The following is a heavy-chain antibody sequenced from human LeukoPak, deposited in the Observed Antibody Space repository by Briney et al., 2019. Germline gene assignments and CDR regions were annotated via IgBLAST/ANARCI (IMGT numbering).Heavy chain of an antibody. J-gene: IGHJ6*03. CDR1: GGSITTDNYY. V-gene: IGHV4-39*07. CDR3: ARTTEAHSWRTRYYDYYMDV. Sequence: PSETLSLTCTVSGGSITTDNYYWDWIRQSPGRGLEWIGSLYYGGSTYYNPSLKSRLTISVDTSKNQFSLKLSSVTAADTAVYYCARTTEAHSWRTRYYDYYMDVWGKGTTVTVSS. D-gene: IGHD6-13*01. CDR2: LYYGGST.